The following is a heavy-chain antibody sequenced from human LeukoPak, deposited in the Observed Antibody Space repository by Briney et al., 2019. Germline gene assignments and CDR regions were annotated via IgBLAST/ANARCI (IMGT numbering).Heavy chain of an antibody. CDR3: ARERVSWYRSNAFDI. J-gene: IGHJ3*02. Sequence: PSETLSLTCAVYGGSFSGYYWSWIRQPPGKGLEWIGEINHSGSTNYYPSLKSRVTISVDTSKNQFSLKLSSVTAADTAVYYCARERVSWYRSNAFDIWGQGTMVTVSS. CDR2: INHSGST. D-gene: IGHD6-13*01. CDR1: GGSFSGYY. V-gene: IGHV4-34*01.